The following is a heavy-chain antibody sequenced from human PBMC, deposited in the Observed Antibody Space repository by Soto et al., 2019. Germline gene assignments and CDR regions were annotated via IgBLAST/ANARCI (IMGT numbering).Heavy chain of an antibody. CDR3: AKSALGGFGELLYYYYGMDV. J-gene: IGHJ6*02. CDR1: GFTFSSYG. Sequence: QVPLVESGGGVVQPGRSLRLSCAASGFTFSSYGMHWVRQAPGKGLEWVAVISYDGSNKYYADSVKGRFTISRDNSKNTLYLQMNSLRAEDTAVYYCAKSALGGFGELLYYYYGMDVWGQGTTVTVSS. D-gene: IGHD3-10*01. CDR2: ISYDGSNK. V-gene: IGHV3-30*18.